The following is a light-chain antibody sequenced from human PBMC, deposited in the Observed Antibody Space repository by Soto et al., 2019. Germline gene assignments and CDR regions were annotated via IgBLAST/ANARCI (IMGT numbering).Light chain of an antibody. CDR3: CSYAHPNSLL. CDR1: SSDFGTYNL. Sequence: QSVLTQPASVSGSPGQSITISCTETSSDFGTYNLVSWYQQNPGKAPKLIIYEVTKRPSGVSDRFSGSQSGNTASLTISGLQAEDEADYYCCSYAHPNSLLFGGGTKLTVL. V-gene: IGLV2-23*02. J-gene: IGLJ3*02. CDR2: EVT.